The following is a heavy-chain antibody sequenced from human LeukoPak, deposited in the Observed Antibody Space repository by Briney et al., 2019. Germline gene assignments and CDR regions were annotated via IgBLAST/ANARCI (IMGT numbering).Heavy chain of an antibody. CDR3: ARDRAVTQDWVEFDP. D-gene: IGHD4-17*01. CDR2: IRDSGET. J-gene: IGHJ5*02. CDR1: GFSVSNYY. V-gene: IGHV3-66*03. Sequence: GGSLRLSCAGSGFSVSNYYMSWVRQAPRKGLEWVSLIRDSGETFYADSVKGRFTISRDNSKNTMYLQMNRLRVEDTAVYFCARDRAVTQDWVEFDPWGQGTLVTVSS.